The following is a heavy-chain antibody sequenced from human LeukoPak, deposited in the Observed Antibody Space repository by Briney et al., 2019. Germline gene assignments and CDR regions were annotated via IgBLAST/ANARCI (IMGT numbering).Heavy chain of an antibody. V-gene: IGHV4-59*08. CDR2: IYYSGST. CDR3: ARLDTHYYDSSGYYYGYFDY. CDR1: GGSISSYY. J-gene: IGHJ4*02. D-gene: IGHD3-22*01. Sequence: SETLSLTCTVSGGSISSYYWSWIRQPPGKGLEWIGYIYYSGSTNYNPSLKSRVTISVDTSKNQFSLKLSSVTAADTAVYYCARLDTHYYDSSGYYYGYFDYWGQGTLVTVSS.